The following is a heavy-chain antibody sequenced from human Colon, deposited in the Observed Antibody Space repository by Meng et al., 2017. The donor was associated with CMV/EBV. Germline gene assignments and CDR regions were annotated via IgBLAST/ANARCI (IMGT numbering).Heavy chain of an antibody. Sequence: FSSYAISWVRQAPGQGLEWMGGIIPIFGTANYAQKFQGRVTITTDESTSTAYMELSSLRSEDTAVYYCASTTTDCSSTSCYLGGIDYWGQGTLVTVSS. V-gene: IGHV1-69*05. CDR2: IIPIFGTA. J-gene: IGHJ4*02. CDR3: ASTTTDCSSTSCYLGGIDY. CDR1: FSSYA. D-gene: IGHD2-2*01.